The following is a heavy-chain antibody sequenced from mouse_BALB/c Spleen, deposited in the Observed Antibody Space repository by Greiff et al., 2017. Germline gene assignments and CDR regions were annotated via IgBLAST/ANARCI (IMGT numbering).Heavy chain of an antibody. J-gene: IGHJ2*01. CDR3: ARHGDPY. Sequence: EVQLVESGGGLVKPGGSLKLSCAASGFAFSSYDMSWVRQTPEKRLEWVAYISSGGGSTYYPDTVKGRFTISRDNAKNTLYLQMSSLKSEDTAMYYCARHGDPYWGQGTTLTVSS. V-gene: IGHV5-12-1*01. CDR2: ISSGGGST. CDR1: GFAFSSYD.